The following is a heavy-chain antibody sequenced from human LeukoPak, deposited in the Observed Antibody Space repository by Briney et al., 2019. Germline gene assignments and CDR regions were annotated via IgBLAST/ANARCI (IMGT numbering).Heavy chain of an antibody. J-gene: IGHJ5*02. V-gene: IGHV3-23*01. Sequence: PGGSLRLSCAASGFPFSNYDMSWIRQAPGKGLEWVASINYSGGSTYYADSVKGRFTISRDNSKNTLYLQMTNVRAADTGVYYCAKDLSRAVAADWFDPWDQGSMVTVSS. CDR3: AKDLSRAVAADWFDP. CDR1: GFPFSNYD. CDR2: INYSGGST. D-gene: IGHD6-19*01.